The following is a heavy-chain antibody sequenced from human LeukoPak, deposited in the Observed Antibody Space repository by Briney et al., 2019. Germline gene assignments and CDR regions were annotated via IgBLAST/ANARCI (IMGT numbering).Heavy chain of an antibody. CDR2: ISCIGCAI. CDR3: ARGGQRWQQGAFDI. J-gene: IGHJ3*02. V-gene: IGHV3-11*01. Sequence: GGCLRLSCADAGYTFSDYYMSWIRPAHEGGLGWVSYISCIGCAIYYADSVKGRFTISRDNAKNSLYLQMNSQRAEDAAVYYCARGGQRWQQGAFDIWGQGTMVTVSS. CDR1: GYTFSDYY. D-gene: IGHD5-24*01.